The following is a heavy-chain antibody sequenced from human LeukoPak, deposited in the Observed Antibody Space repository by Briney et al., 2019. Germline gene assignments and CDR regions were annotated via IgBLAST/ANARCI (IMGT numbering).Heavy chain of an antibody. CDR1: GFTFSSYW. Sequence: GGSLRLSCAASGFTFSSYWMSWVRQTPGRGLEWVANIKQDGSEKYYVDSVKGRFTISRDNAKNSLYLQMNSLRAEDTAVYYCARVNIVGATDYWGQGTLVTVSS. D-gene: IGHD1-26*01. V-gene: IGHV3-7*03. CDR2: IKQDGSEK. J-gene: IGHJ4*02. CDR3: ARVNIVGATDY.